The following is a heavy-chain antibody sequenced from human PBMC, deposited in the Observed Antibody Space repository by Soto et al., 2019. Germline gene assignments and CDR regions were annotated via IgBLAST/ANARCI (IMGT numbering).Heavy chain of an antibody. Sequence: SETLSLTCTVSGGSINSGDYYWSWIRQPPGKGREWIGYIYYSGSTYYNPSLKSRVTISVDTSKNQFSLKLSSVTAADTAVYYCARDPRTYCSSTSCYDAFDIWGQGTMVTVSS. CDR1: GGSINSGDYY. CDR3: ARDPRTYCSSTSCYDAFDI. CDR2: IYYSGST. V-gene: IGHV4-30-4*01. D-gene: IGHD2-2*01. J-gene: IGHJ3*02.